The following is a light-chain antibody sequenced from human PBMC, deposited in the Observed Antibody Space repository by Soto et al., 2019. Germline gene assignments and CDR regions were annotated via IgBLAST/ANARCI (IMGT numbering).Light chain of an antibody. V-gene: IGLV2-11*01. CDR2: DVS. J-gene: IGLJ2*01. CDR3: SSWDGSQNVVL. Sequence: QSALTQPRSVSGSPGQSVTISCTGTSSDIGNYNYVSWYQQYPGKAPKLIIYDVSKRPSGIPDRFFGSKFGNTASLTISGLQAEDEADYCCSSWDGSQNVVLFGGGTKLTVL. CDR1: SSDIGNYNY.